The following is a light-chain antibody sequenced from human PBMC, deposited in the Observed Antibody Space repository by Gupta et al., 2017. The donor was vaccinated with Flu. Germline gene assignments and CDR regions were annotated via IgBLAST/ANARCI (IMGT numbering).Light chain of an antibody. Sequence: EIVLTQSPATLSLSPGERATLSCRASQSISSYLAWYQQKPGQAPRLLIFDASNRATGIPARFSGSGSGTDFTLTISSREPEDFAVYYCQQRYNWPPLTFGGGTKVEIK. CDR3: QQRYNWPPLT. J-gene: IGKJ4*01. CDR1: QSISSY. V-gene: IGKV3-11*01. CDR2: DAS.